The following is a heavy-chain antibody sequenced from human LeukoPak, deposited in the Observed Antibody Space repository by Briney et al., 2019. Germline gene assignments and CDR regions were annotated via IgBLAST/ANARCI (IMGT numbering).Heavy chain of an antibody. D-gene: IGHD2-15*01. Sequence: GGSLRLSCAASGFTFSSYWMHWVRQAPGKGLVWVSRINSDGSSTSYADSVKSRFTISRDNAKNTLYLQMNSLRAEDTAVYYCARDTPLCSGGSCYPNLTFYYYYYYGMDVWGQGTTVTVSS. CDR1: GFTFSSYW. V-gene: IGHV3-74*01. J-gene: IGHJ6*02. CDR2: INSDGSST. CDR3: ARDTPLCSGGSCYPNLTFYYYYYYGMDV.